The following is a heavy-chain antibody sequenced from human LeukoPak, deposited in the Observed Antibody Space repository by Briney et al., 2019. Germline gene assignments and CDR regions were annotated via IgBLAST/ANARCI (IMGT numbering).Heavy chain of an antibody. CDR1: GGTFSSYA. CDR2: IIPIFGTA. J-gene: IGHJ5*02. Sequence: GASVKVSCEASGGTFSSYASSWVRQAPGQGLEWMGGIIPIFGTANYAQKFQGRVTITTDESTSTAYMELSSLRSEDTAVYYCARVYSSSWYWFDPWGQGTLATVSS. CDR3: ARVYSSSWYWFDP. V-gene: IGHV1-69*05. D-gene: IGHD6-13*01.